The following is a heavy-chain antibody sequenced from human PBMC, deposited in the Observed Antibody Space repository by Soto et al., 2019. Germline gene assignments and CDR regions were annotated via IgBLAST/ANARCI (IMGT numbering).Heavy chain of an antibody. D-gene: IGHD5-12*01. CDR3: ARHWTEMATTNRGFDY. V-gene: IGHV4-39*01. J-gene: IGHJ4*02. CDR1: GGSISSSSYY. Sequence: KPSETLSLTCTVSGGSISSSSYYWGWIRQPPGKGLEWIGSIYYSGSTYYNPSLKSRVTISVDTSKNQFSLKLSSVTAADTAVHYCARHWTEMATTNRGFDYWGQGTLVTVSS. CDR2: IYYSGST.